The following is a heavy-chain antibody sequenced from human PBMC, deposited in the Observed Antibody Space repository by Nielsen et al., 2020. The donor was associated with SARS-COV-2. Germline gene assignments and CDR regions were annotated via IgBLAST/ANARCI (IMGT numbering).Heavy chain of an antibody. V-gene: IGHV5-51*01. CDR3: ARQGRFCSRTTCSRNYFDS. J-gene: IGHJ4*02. Sequence: GESLKISCKASGYSFTNYWIGWVRQMPGKGLEWMGVISHGDSDTRYSPAFQGQVIISADQSITTAYLQWSSLKASDTAIYYCARQGRFCSRTTCSRNYFDSWGQGTLVTVSS. D-gene: IGHD2-2*01. CDR1: GYSFTNYW. CDR2: ISHGDSDT.